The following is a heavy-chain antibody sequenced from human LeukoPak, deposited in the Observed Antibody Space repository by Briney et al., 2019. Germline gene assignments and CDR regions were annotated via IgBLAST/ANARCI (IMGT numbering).Heavy chain of an antibody. J-gene: IGHJ5*02. V-gene: IGHV4-4*07. Sequence: PSETLSLTCTVSGGSISSYYWSWIRQPAGKGLEWIGRIHTSGSTNYNPSLKTRVTMSVDTSKNQFSLKVSSVTAADTAVYYCARDPRGGTSRDNWFDPWGQGTLVTVSS. D-gene: IGHD1-1*01. CDR1: GGSISSYY. CDR3: ARDPRGGTSRDNWFDP. CDR2: IHTSGST.